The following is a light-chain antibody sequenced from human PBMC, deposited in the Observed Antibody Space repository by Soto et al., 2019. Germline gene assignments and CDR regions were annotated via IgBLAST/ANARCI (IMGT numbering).Light chain of an antibody. V-gene: IGKV1-39*01. CDR1: QNINIY. Sequence: IQLTQSPSSLSASVGDRVTVTCRASQNINIYVNWYQQKPGKAPTLLIYGASSLQSGVPSRFSGGGYRTDFTLTISSLQADDVATYYCQQRYRSPYPFRQGPRLAI. CDR3: QQRYRSPYP. CDR2: GAS. J-gene: IGKJ2*01.